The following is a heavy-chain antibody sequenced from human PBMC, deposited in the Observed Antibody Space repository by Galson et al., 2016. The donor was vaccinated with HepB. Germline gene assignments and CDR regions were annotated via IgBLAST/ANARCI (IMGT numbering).Heavy chain of an antibody. D-gene: IGHD2-21*02. CDR3: AKDQGFVVVTAIELDN. Sequence: SLRLSCAASGFTFSSYAMSWVRQAPGRGLEWVSIISGSGGITYYADSVKGRFTIPRDNSKNTLYLQMNSLRAEDTAVYYCAKDQGFVVVTAIELDNWGQGTLVTVSS. J-gene: IGHJ4*02. CDR1: GFTFSSYA. CDR2: ISGSGGIT. V-gene: IGHV3-23*01.